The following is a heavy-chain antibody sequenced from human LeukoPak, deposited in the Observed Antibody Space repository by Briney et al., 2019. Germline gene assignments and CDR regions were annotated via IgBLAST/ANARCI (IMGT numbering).Heavy chain of an antibody. V-gene: IGHV4-4*07. CDR3: ARDPRYYCSGWYNWFDP. Sequence: SETLSLTCTVSGGSISSYYWSWIRQPAGKGLEWIGRIYTSGSTNYNPSLKSRVTMSVDTSKSQFSLKLSSVTAADTAVYYCARDPRYYCSGWYNWFDPWGQGTLVTVSS. J-gene: IGHJ5*02. CDR2: IYTSGST. CDR1: GGSISSYY. D-gene: IGHD6-19*01.